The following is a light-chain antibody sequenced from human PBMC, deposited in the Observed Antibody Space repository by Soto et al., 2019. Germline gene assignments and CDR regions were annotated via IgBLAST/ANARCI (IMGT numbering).Light chain of an antibody. Sequence: EIVLTQSPCTLSLSPGERATLSCRASQSISNNYLAWYQQKPSQAPRLLIDGASNRATGIPDRFSGSGSGTDFTLTISRLEPEDFAVYYCHQFHISRTFGQGTKVDIK. V-gene: IGKV3-20*01. CDR2: GAS. J-gene: IGKJ1*01. CDR1: QSISNNY. CDR3: HQFHISRT.